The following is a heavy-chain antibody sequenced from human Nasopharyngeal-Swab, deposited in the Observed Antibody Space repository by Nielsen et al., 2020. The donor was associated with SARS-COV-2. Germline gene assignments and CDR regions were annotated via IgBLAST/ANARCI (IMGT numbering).Heavy chain of an antibody. Sequence: SVNVSCKASGCTFSSYAISWVRQAPGQGLEWMGGIIPIFGTANYAQKFQGRVTITADKSTSTAYMELSSLRSEDTAVYYCARDSSDSYYGMDVWGQGTTVTVSS. CDR2: IIPIFGTA. V-gene: IGHV1-69*06. CDR1: GCTFSSYA. CDR3: ARDSSDSYYGMDV. J-gene: IGHJ6*02.